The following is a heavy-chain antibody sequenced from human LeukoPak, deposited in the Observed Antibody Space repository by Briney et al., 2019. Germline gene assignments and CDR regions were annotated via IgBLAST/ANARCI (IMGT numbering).Heavy chain of an antibody. Sequence: GGPLRLSCAASGFIFSDYYMSWIRQAPGKGLEWVSYISSSGSTIYYADSLKGRFTISRDNAKNSLYLQMNSLRAEDTAVYYCARGFLLWFGDAFDIWGQGTMVTVSS. J-gene: IGHJ3*02. D-gene: IGHD3-10*01. CDR3: ARGFLLWFGDAFDI. CDR2: ISSSGSTI. CDR1: GFIFSDYY. V-gene: IGHV3-11*04.